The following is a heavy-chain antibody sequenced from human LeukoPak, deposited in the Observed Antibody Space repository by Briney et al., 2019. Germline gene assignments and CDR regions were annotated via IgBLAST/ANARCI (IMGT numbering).Heavy chain of an antibody. D-gene: IGHD6-13*01. Sequence: GASVKVSCKASGYTFTCYYMHWVRQAPGQGLEWMGWINPNSGGTNYAQKFQGRVTMTRDTSISTAYTELSRLRSDDTAVYYCARVPSSSWPHYFDYWGQGTLVTVSS. CDR2: INPNSGGT. CDR3: ARVPSSSWPHYFDY. V-gene: IGHV1-2*02. CDR1: GYTFTCYY. J-gene: IGHJ4*02.